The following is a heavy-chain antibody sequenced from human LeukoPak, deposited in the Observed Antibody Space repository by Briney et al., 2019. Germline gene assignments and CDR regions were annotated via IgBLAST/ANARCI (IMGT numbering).Heavy chain of an antibody. CDR3: AKGGYSSSRGYFDY. Sequence: GGSLRLSCAASGFAFTNYAMSWVRQAPGKGLEWVSSISSSSSYIYYADSVKGRFTISRDNSKNTLYLQMNSLRAEDTAVYYCAKGGYSSSRGYFDYWGQGTLVTVSS. V-gene: IGHV3-23*01. D-gene: IGHD6-6*01. CDR1: GFAFTNYA. CDR2: ISSSSSYI. J-gene: IGHJ4*02.